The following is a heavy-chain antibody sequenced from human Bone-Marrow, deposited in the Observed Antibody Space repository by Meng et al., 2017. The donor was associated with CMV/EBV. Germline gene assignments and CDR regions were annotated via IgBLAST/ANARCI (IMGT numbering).Heavy chain of an antibody. V-gene: IGHV3-30*19. CDR2: ISYEGSNK. J-gene: IGHJ5*02. CDR3: ARGGYSGYDFVNWFDP. D-gene: IGHD5-12*01. CDR1: GFTFSSYG. Sequence: GFTFSSYGMHCVRQAPGKGLEWVAVISYEGSNKYYADSVKGRFTIYRDNSKNTLYLQMNSLRVEDTAVYYCARGGYSGYDFVNWFDPWGQGTLVTVSS.